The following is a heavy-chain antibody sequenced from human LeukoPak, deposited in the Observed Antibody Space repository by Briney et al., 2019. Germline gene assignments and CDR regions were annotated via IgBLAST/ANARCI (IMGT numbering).Heavy chain of an antibody. CDR1: GGTFSSYA. J-gene: IGHJ6*03. CDR2: IIPIFGTA. D-gene: IGHD5-24*01. Sequence: SVKVSCKASGGTFSSYAISWVRQAPGQGLEWMGRIIPIFGTANYAQKFQGRVTITTDESTSTAYMELSSLRSDDTAVYYCALRRDGYNYGYYYYYMDVWGKGTTVTVSS. V-gene: IGHV1-69*05. CDR3: ALRRDGYNYGYYYYYMDV.